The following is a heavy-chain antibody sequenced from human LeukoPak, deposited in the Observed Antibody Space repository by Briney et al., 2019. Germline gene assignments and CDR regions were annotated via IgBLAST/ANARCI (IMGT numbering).Heavy chain of an antibody. V-gene: IGHV3-48*03. CDR3: ARFAYCSSTSCLDY. D-gene: IGHD2-2*01. J-gene: IGHJ4*02. Sequence: GGSLRLSCAASGSTFSSYEMNWVRQAPGKGLEWVSCISSSGSTIYYADSVKGRFTISRDNAKNSLYLQMNSLRAEDTAVYYCARFAYCSSTSCLDYWGQGTLVTVSS. CDR1: GSTFSSYE. CDR2: ISSSGSTI.